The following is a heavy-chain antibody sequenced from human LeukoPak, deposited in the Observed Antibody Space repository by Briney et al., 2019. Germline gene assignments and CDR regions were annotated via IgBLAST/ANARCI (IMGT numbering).Heavy chain of an antibody. Sequence: GRSLRLSCAASGFTFSNYGMHWVRQAPGKGLEWVAVMWYDGNNEYYADSVKGRFTISRDSSKKTLYLQMNSLRAEDTAVYYCARNFYNSGTYYKYWFDPCGQGTLVTVSS. CDR1: GFTFSNYG. CDR2: MWYDGNNE. V-gene: IGHV3-33*08. D-gene: IGHD3-10*01. J-gene: IGHJ5*02. CDR3: ARNFYNSGTYYKYWFDP.